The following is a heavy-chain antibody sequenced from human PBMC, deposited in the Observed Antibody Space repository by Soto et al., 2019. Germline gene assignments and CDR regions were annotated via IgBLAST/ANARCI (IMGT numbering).Heavy chain of an antibody. CDR3: ARVRGTARKRYFDY. Sequence: SETLSLTCGVAGGSYWGWIRQSPGKGLQWIGSTYHSERSSVNPSLKSRVTLSLDSSKNHFSLKLDSVTPADTAVYYCARVRGTARKRYFDYWGPGTLVTVSS. V-gene: IGHV4-38-2*01. CDR1: GGSY. D-gene: IGHD6-6*01. J-gene: IGHJ4*02. CDR2: TYHSERS.